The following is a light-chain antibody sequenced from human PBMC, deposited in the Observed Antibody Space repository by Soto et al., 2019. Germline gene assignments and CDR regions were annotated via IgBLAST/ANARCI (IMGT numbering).Light chain of an antibody. Sequence: DIQLTQSPSTLSASVGDRVTITCRASQDIYSWVAWYQQKPGKAPKFLIYDASILQSGVPSRFSGSGSGTEFTLTISSLQPDDFATYYCQRYISNSRTFGQGTTVDFK. V-gene: IGKV1-5*01. J-gene: IGKJ1*01. CDR1: QDIYSW. CDR2: DAS. CDR3: QRYISNSRT.